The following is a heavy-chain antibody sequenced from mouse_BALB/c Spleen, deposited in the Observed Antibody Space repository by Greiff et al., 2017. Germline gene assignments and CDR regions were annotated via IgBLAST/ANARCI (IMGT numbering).Heavy chain of an antibody. CDR3: ARQDSDYFDY. CDR2: ISSGGGST. J-gene: IGHJ2*01. D-gene: IGHD3-1*01. Sequence: EVKLVESGGGLVKPGGSLKLSCAASGFAFSSYDMSWVRQTPEKRLEWVAYISSGGGSTYYPDTVKGRFTISRDNAKNTLYLQMSSLKSEDTAMYYCARQDSDYFDYWGQGTTLTVSS. V-gene: IGHV5-12-1*01. CDR1: GFAFSSYD.